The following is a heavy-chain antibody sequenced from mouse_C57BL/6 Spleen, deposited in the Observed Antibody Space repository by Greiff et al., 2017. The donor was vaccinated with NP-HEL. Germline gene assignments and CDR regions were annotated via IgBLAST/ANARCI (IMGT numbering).Heavy chain of an antibody. D-gene: IGHD2-4*01. CDR1: GYTFTSYW. CDR3: ARLNDYAWFAY. CDR2: IDPSDSYT. J-gene: IGHJ3*01. V-gene: IGHV1-69*01. Sequence: VQLKQPGAELVMPGASVKLSCKASGYTFTSYWMHWVKQRPGQGLEWIGEIDPSDSYTNYNQKFKGKSTLTVDKSSSTAYMQLSSLTSEDSAVYYCARLNDYAWFAYWGQGTLVTVSA.